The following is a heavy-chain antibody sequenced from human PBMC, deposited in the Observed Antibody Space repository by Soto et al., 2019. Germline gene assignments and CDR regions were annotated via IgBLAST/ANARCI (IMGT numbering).Heavy chain of an antibody. CDR1: GGSICSSSYY. J-gene: IGHJ6*02. Sequence: KPSETLSLTCTVSGGSICSSSYYWGWIRQPPGKGLEWIGSIYYSGSTYYNPSLKSRVTISVDTSKNQFSLKLSSVTAADTAVYYCARLPVGGSGWYSDYYYGMDVWGQGTTLT. CDR2: IYYSGST. D-gene: IGHD6-19*01. V-gene: IGHV4-39*01. CDR3: ARLPVGGSGWYSDYYYGMDV.